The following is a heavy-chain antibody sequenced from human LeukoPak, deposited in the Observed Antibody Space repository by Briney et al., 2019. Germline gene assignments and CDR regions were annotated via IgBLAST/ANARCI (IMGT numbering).Heavy chain of an antibody. V-gene: IGHV3-21*01. D-gene: IGHD3-22*01. CDR2: LSSSSSSYI. CDR3: AIVKDYYDSSGGY. Sequence: GGSLRLSCAASGFTFSSYDMNWVRHAPGKGLEWVSSLSSSSSSYIYYADSVKGRFTISRDNAKNSLYLQMNSLRAEDTAVYYCAIVKDYYDSSGGYWGQGTLVTVSS. CDR1: GFTFSSYD. J-gene: IGHJ4*02.